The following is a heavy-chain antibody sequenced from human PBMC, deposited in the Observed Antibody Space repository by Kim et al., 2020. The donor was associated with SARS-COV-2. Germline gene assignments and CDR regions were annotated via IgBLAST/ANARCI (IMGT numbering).Heavy chain of an antibody. CDR1: GFIVSNNY. D-gene: IGHD3-16*01. Sequence: GGSLRLSCAASGFIVSNNYMSWVRQAPGKGLEWVSIIYSGGGTYYADSVKGRFIISRDNSKNTLYLQVNSLRADDTAVYYCARVVNDYVWGTYPDYWGQG. CDR2: IYSGGGT. J-gene: IGHJ4*02. V-gene: IGHV3-53*01. CDR3: ARVVNDYVWGTYPDY.